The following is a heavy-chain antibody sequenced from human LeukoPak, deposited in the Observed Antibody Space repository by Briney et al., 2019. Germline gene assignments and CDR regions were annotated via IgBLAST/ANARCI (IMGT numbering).Heavy chain of an antibody. D-gene: IGHD3-16*01. CDR3: AKSLVSDS. J-gene: IGHJ4*02. CDR1: GFTFSGSA. CDR2: ISSTGSTI. Sequence: LRLSCAASGFTFSGSAMNWVRQAPGKGLEWISSISSTGSTIYYADSVKGRFTISRDNAKNSLFLQMNSLRDEDTAVYYCAKSLVSDSWGQGTLVTVSS. V-gene: IGHV3-48*02.